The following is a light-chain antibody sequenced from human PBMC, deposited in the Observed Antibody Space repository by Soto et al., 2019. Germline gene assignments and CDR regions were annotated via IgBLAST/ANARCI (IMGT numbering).Light chain of an antibody. CDR3: RSCTSISALHV. CDR2: GVS. V-gene: IGLV2-14*01. CDR1: NSDVGGNNY. J-gene: IGLJ1*01. Sequence: QSVLPQPASVSGSPGQSITISCTGTNSDVGGNNYVSWYQQHPGTAPELMIYGVSHRPSGVSNRFSGSKSGYSASLAISGLQSEDEADYYCRSCTSISALHVFGTGTKVTVL.